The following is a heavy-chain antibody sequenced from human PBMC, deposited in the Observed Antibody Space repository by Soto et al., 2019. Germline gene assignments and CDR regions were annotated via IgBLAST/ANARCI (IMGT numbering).Heavy chain of an antibody. V-gene: IGHV3-7*01. CDR3: ARDNTTLRGSDY. CDR2: KDQDGSWK. J-gene: IGHJ4*02. D-gene: IGHD3-10*01. CDR1: GFTISSYW. Sequence: EVQLVESGGGLVQPGGSLRNSCVASGFTISSYWMSWVRQAPGKGLEWVANKDQDGSWKYFVDFVKGRFTISRDHAKSSLYLQLNSLRAEDTAVYYCARDNTTLRGSDYWGQGTPVAVSS.